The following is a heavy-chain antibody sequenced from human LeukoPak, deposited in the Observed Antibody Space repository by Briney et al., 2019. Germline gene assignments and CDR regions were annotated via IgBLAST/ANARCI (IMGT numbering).Heavy chain of an antibody. CDR2: ISSSSSYI. CDR1: GFTFSSYS. CDR3: ARGDRSGNYYGSGSP. D-gene: IGHD3-10*01. Sequence: PGGSLRLSCVASGFTFSSYSMNWVRQAPGKGLEWVSSISSSSSYIYYADSVKGRFTISRDNAKNSLYLQMNSLRAEDTAVYYCARGDRSGNYYGSGSPWGQGTLVTVSS. V-gene: IGHV3-21*01. J-gene: IGHJ5*02.